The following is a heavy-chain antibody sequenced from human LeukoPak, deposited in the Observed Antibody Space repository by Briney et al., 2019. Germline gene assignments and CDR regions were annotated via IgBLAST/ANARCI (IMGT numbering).Heavy chain of an antibody. J-gene: IGHJ4*02. CDR1: GGSISTSDYF. CDR3: ARREPMVRGYTY. D-gene: IGHD3-10*01. V-gene: IGHV4-39*01. Sequence: SETPSLTCSVSGGSISTSDYFWGWIRQSPEKGLEWIGSIYVSGNTYYSPSLKSRVTMSMDTSKNQFSLRLSSVTAADTAVYYCARREPMVRGYTYWGQGTLVTVSS. CDR2: IYVSGNT.